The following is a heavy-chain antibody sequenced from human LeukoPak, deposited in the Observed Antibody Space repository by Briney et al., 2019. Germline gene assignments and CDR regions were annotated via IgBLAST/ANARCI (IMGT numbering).Heavy chain of an antibody. CDR3: ATRTKGALVI. Sequence: PGGSLRLSCTTSGFTFSGYEMNWVRQAPGKGLEWVSFISSSGSSIYYADSVKGRFTISRDNAKNSLYLQVSSLRVEDTAVYYCATRTKGALVIWGQGTMVTVSS. V-gene: IGHV3-48*03. CDR2: ISSSGSSI. J-gene: IGHJ3*02. D-gene: IGHD1/OR15-1a*01. CDR1: GFTFSGYE.